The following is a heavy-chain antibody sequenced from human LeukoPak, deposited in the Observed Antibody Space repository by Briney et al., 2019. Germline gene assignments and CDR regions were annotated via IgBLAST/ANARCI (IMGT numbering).Heavy chain of an antibody. V-gene: IGHV1-69*04. D-gene: IGHD2-2*02. J-gene: IGHJ3*02. CDR2: IIPIPGIA. CDR1: GGTFSSYT. CDR3: ARDLVMNIVVVPAAIKADAFDI. Sequence: ASVKVSCKASGGTFSSYTISWVRQAPGQGLEWMGRIIPIPGIANYAQKFQGRVTITADKSTSTAYMELSSLRSEDTAVYYCARDLVMNIVVVPAAIKADAFDIWGQGTMVTVSS.